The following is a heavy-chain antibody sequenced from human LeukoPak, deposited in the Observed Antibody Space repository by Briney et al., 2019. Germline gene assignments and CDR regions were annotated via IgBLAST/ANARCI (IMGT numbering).Heavy chain of an antibody. CDR1: AGTFSSYA. Sequence: SVKVSCKASAGTFSSYAISWVRQAPGQGLEWMGGIIPIFGTANYAQKFQVRVTITADESTSTAYMELSSLRSEDTAVYYCARDAATSWYERLADYYYMDVWGKGTTVTISS. D-gene: IGHD6-13*01. CDR3: ARDAATSWYERLADYYYMDV. CDR2: IIPIFGTA. V-gene: IGHV1-69*13. J-gene: IGHJ6*03.